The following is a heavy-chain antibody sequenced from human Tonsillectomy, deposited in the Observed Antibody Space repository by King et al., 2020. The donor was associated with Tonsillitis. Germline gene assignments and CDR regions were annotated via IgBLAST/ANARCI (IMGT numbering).Heavy chain of an antibody. D-gene: IGHD3-10*01. J-gene: IGHJ4*02. V-gene: IGHV3-21*01. Sequence: VQLVESGGGLVKPGGSLRLSCAASGFTFSSFTMNWVRQAPGRGLEWVSSISSSSEFIYYADSLKGRFTISRDNAKNSLYLQMNSLRAEDTAVYFCAKTPGSYDYSFDKGGQGTLVTVPS. CDR1: GFTFSSFT. CDR3: AKTPGSYDYSFDK. CDR2: ISSSSEFI.